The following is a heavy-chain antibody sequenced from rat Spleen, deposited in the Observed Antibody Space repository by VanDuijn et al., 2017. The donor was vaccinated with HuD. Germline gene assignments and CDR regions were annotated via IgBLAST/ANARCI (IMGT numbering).Heavy chain of an antibody. Sequence: QVQLKESGPGLVQPSQTLSLTCTVSGFSLTNFGVTWVRQPPGEGLEWIAAISTGGNTYYNSALRSRLSISRDTSKSQVFLNVNSLQTEDTATYFCIRESLPGYNSHWFVYWGQGVMVTVSS. J-gene: IGHJ2*01. V-gene: IGHV2S12*01. D-gene: IGHD1-4*01. CDR2: ISTGGNT. CDR1: GFSLTNFG. CDR3: IRESLPGYNSHWFVY.